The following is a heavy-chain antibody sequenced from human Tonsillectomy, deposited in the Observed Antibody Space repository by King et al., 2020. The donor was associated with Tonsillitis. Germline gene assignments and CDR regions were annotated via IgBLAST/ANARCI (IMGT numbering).Heavy chain of an antibody. V-gene: IGHV5-51*01. CDR2: IYPGDSDT. Sequence: VQLVESGAEVKKPGESLKISCKGSGYRFPSFWIGWVRQMPGKGLEWMGIIYPGDSDTRYSPSFQGQVTISADRSITTAYLQWSSLEASDTAMYYCARLVHPRSGYSHYWGQGTLVTVSS. J-gene: IGHJ4*02. D-gene: IGHD3-3*01. CDR1: GYRFPSFW. CDR3: ARLVHPRSGYSHY.